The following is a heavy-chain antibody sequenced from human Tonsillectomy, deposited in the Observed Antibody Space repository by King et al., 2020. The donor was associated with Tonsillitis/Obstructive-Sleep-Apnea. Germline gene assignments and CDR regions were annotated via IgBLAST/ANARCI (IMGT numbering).Heavy chain of an antibody. Sequence: VQLQQWGAGLLKPSETLSLTCAVYGGSFSGYYWSWIRQPPGKGLEWIGEINHSGSTNYNPSLKSRVTISVDTSKNQFSLKLSSVTAADTAVYYCASPLQDYGWLSAFDIWGQGTMVTVSS. D-gene: IGHD3-16*01. J-gene: IGHJ3*02. CDR1: GGSFSGYY. V-gene: IGHV4-34*01. CDR3: ASPLQDYGWLSAFDI. CDR2: INHSGST.